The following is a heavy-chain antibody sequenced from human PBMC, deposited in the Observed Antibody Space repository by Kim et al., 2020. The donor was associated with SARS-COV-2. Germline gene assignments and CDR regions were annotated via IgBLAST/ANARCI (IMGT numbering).Heavy chain of an antibody. J-gene: IGHJ2*01. D-gene: IGHD3-3*01. Sequence: ASVKVSCKASGYTFTGYSMHWVRQAPGQGLDWMGWINPNSGGTNYVQKFQGRVTMTRDTSISTAYMELTRLRSDDTAVYYCARGRMEVTIFGVVSHWYFALWGRGTRVTVSS. CDR3: ARGRMEVTIFGVVSHWYFAL. CDR2: INPNSGGT. CDR1: GYTFTGYS. V-gene: IGHV1-2*02.